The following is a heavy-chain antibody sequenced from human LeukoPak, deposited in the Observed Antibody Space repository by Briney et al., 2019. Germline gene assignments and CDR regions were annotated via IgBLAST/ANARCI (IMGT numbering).Heavy chain of an antibody. CDR2: ISAYNSIT. J-gene: IGHJ6*03. CDR3: ANVAKGRYFFYYLDV. Sequence: ASVKVSCKSSGYTSNTYGISWVRQAPGQGLEWIGWISAYNSITNYAQAFQGRVTVTIDTSANTAYLELRSLRSDDTAVYYCANVAKGRYFFYYLDVWGKGTTVTISS. CDR1: GYTSNTYG. V-gene: IGHV1-18*01. D-gene: IGHD2-15*01.